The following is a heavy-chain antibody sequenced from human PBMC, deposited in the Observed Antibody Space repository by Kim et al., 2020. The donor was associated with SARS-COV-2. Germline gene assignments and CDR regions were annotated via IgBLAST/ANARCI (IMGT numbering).Heavy chain of an antibody. Sequence: SETLSLTCTVSGGSISSSSYYWGWIRQPPGKGLEWIGSIYYSGSTYYNPSLKSRVTISVDTSKNQFSLKLSSVTAADTAVYYCCGEYNVLRYFDWLSATSGGYYGMDVWGQGTTVTVSS. J-gene: IGHJ6*02. CDR3: CGEYNVLRYFDWLSATSGGYYGMDV. V-gene: IGHV4-39*01. CDR1: GGSISSSSYY. CDR2: IYYSGST. D-gene: IGHD3-9*01.